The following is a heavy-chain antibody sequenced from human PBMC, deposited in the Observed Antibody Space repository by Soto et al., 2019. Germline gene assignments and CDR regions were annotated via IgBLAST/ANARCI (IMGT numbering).Heavy chain of an antibody. Sequence: GGSLRLSCAASGFTFSDYYMSWIRQAPGKGLEWVSYISSSSSYTNYADSVKGRFTISRDNAKNSLYLQMNSLRAEDTAVYYCARGFPITYYYDSSGENWYFDLWGRGTLVTVSS. J-gene: IGHJ2*01. V-gene: IGHV3-11*06. D-gene: IGHD3-22*01. CDR1: GFTFSDYY. CDR3: ARGFPITYYYDSSGENWYFDL. CDR2: ISSSSSYT.